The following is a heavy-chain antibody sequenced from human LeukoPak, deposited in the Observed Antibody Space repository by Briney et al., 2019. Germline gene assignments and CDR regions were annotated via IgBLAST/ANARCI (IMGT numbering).Heavy chain of an antibody. J-gene: IGHJ6*02. CDR2: ISYDGSNK. D-gene: IGHD5-12*01. CDR3: AKGYSGYDIAMDV. Sequence: GGSLRLSCAASGFTFSSYVMHWVRQAPGKGLEWVAVISYDGSNKYYADSVKGRFTISRDNSKNTLYLQMNSLRAEDTAVYYCAKGYSGYDIAMDVWGQGTTVTVSS. CDR1: GFTFSSYV. V-gene: IGHV3-30*18.